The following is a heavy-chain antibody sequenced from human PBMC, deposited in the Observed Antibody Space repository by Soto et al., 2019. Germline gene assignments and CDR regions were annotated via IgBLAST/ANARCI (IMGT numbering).Heavy chain of an antibody. CDR1: GGTFSSYT. V-gene: IGHV1-69*02. CDR3: ARGDDGSPAWFDP. J-gene: IGHJ5*02. Sequence: QVQLVQSGAEVKKPGSSVKVSCKASGGTFSSYTISWVRQAPGQGLEWMGRIIPILGIANYAQKFQGRVTITXDXFTSTAYMELSSLRSEDTAVYYCARGDDGSPAWFDPWGQGTLVTVSS. CDR2: IIPILGIA. D-gene: IGHD3-10*01.